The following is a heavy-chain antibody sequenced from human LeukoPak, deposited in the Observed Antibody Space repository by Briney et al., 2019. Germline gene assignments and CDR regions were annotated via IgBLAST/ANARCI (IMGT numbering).Heavy chain of an antibody. CDR2: IDRNGVST. D-gene: IGHD3-16*01. J-gene: IGHJ4*02. Sequence: ASVKVTCKASGYTVSSCYMQWVRQAPGQGHEWMGIIDRNGVSTQYAQKFQGRVTMTRDTSTSTFYMELRSLTPEDTAVYHCLRDRGEGHPRFENWGQGTLVTVSS. CDR3: LRDRGEGHPRFEN. V-gene: IGHV1-46*01. CDR1: GYTVSSCY.